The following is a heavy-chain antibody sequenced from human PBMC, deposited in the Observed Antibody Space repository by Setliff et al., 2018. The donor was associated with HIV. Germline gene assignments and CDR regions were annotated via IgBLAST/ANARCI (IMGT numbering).Heavy chain of an antibody. CDR1: GYTFTNYD. Sequence: VASVKVSCKASGYTFTNYDINWVRQATGQGLEWMGRMNPNSCNTEYAQQFQGRVTMTRNTSISTAYMELSSLRAEDTAMYYCARDLVPYYHDSRPYYPPAYWGQGTLVTVSS. CDR3: ARDLVPYYHDSRPYYPPAY. CDR2: MNPNSCNT. V-gene: IGHV1-8*02. D-gene: IGHD3-22*01. J-gene: IGHJ4*02.